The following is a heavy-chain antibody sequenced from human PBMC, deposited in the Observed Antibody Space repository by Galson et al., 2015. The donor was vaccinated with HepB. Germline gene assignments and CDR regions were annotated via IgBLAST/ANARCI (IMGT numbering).Heavy chain of an antibody. Sequence: SLRLSCAASGFTFSSYSMNWVRQAPGKGLEWVSSISSSSSYIYYADSVKGRFTISRDNAKNSLYLQMNSLRAEDTAVYYCVRDLLDNWGERYWGQGTLVTVSS. CDR2: ISSSSSYI. CDR1: GFTFSSYS. D-gene: IGHD1-1*01. V-gene: IGHV3-21*01. J-gene: IGHJ4*02. CDR3: VRDLLDNWGERY.